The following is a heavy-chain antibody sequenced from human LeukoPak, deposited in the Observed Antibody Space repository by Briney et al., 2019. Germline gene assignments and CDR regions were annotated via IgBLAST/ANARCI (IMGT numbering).Heavy chain of an antibody. CDR3: ARDPLEGATYFDY. V-gene: IGHV3-48*01. CDR2: ISSSSSTI. Sequence: GGSLRLSCAASGCTFSSYSMNWVRQAPGKGLEWVSYISSSSSTIYYADSVKGRFTISRDNAKNSLYLQMNSLRAEDTAVYYCARDPLEGATYFDYWGQGTLVTVSS. J-gene: IGHJ4*02. CDR1: GCTFSSYS. D-gene: IGHD1-26*01.